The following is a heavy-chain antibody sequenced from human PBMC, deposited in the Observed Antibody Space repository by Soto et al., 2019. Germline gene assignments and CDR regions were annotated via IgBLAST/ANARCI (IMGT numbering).Heavy chain of an antibody. D-gene: IGHD2-15*01. CDR3: ARDRRDRILNNWFDP. CDR1: GGSFSGYY. J-gene: IGHJ5*02. V-gene: IGHV4-34*01. CDR2: INHSGST. Sequence: SETLSLTCAVYGGSFSGYYWSWIRQPPGKGLEWIGEINHSGSTNYNPSLKSRVTISVDTSKNQFSLKLSSVTAADTAVYYCARDRRDRILNNWFDPWGQGTLVTVSS.